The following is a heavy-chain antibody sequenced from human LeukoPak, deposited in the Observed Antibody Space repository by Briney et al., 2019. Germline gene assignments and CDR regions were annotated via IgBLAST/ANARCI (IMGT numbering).Heavy chain of an antibody. D-gene: IGHD3-16*02. J-gene: IGHJ4*02. CDR3: ARSPLRLGELSSSTLFDY. V-gene: IGHV4-4*07. CDR2: IYTSGST. Sequence: SETLSLTCTDSGGSISSYYWSWIRQPAGKGLEWIGRIYTSGSTNYNPSLKSRVTMSVDTSKNQFSLKLSSVTAADTAVYYCARSPLRLGELSSSTLFDYWGQGTLVTVSS. CDR1: GGSISSYY.